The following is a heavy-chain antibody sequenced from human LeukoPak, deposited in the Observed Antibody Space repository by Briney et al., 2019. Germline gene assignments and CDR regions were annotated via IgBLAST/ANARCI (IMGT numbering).Heavy chain of an antibody. CDR3: ARALYYFDY. CDR2: IYTGGST. V-gene: IGHV3-66*01. J-gene: IGHJ4*02. CDR1: GFTFSNAW. D-gene: IGHD3-10*01. Sequence: PGGSLRLSCAASGFTFSNAWMAWVRQAPGKGLEWVSVIYTGGSTFYADSVKGRFTISRDNSKNTLYLQMNSLRVEDTAVYYCARALYYFDYWGQGTLVTVSS.